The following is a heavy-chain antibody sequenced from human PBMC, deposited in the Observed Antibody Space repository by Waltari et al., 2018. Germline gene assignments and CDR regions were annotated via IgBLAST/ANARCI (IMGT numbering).Heavy chain of an antibody. Sequence: QVQLQESGPGLVKPSETLSLTCAVYGYSISSGYYWGWIRQPPGKGLEWIGSIYHSGSTYYNPSLKSRVTISVDTSKNQFSLKLSSVTAADTAVYYCARAGGGYSSGWYYYYYGMDVWGQGTTVTVSS. D-gene: IGHD6-19*01. J-gene: IGHJ6*02. CDR2: IYHSGST. CDR1: GYSISSGYY. V-gene: IGHV4-38-2*01. CDR3: ARAGGGYSSGWYYYYYGMDV.